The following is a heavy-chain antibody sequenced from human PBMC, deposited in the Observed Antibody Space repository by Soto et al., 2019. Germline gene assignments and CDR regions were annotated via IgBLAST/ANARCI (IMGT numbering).Heavy chain of an antibody. CDR1: GYTFTSWR. V-gene: IGHV1-18*01. J-gene: IGHJ4*02. Sequence: QVQMVQSGAEVKKPGASVKVSCKTSGYTFTSWRINWVRQAPGQGLEWIGWINPNNGKTNYAQQFQGRVTMTADSSTNTAYMELRSLRSDDTATYYCAREDTSSGYWGQGTLVTVTS. D-gene: IGHD6-6*01. CDR3: AREDTSSGY. CDR2: INPNNGKT.